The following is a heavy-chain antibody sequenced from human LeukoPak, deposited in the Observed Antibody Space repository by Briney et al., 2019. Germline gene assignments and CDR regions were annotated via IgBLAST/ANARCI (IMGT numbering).Heavy chain of an antibody. CDR1: GFTFSSYS. CDR3: AADDYDAFGI. CDR2: ISSSGSII. Sequence: GGSLRLSCSASGFTFSSYSMNWVRQAPGKGLEWVSNISSSGSIIYYADSVKGRFTISRDNAKNSLYLQMNSLRAEDTAVYYCAADDYDAFGIWGQGTMVTVSS. V-gene: IGHV3-48*01. D-gene: IGHD1-1*01. J-gene: IGHJ3*02.